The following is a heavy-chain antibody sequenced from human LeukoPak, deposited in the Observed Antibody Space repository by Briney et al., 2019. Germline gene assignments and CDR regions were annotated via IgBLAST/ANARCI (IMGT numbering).Heavy chain of an antibody. CDR1: GFTFNNYN. CDR3: ARDPVAAIGY. CDR2: ISSSGSTI. J-gene: IGHJ4*02. Sequence: TGGSLRLSCAASGFTFNNYNMNWVRQAPGKGLEWVSYISSSGSTIYYADSVKGRFTISRDNAKNSLYLQMNSLRAEDTAVYYCARDPVAAIGYWGQGTLVTVSS. V-gene: IGHV3-48*04. D-gene: IGHD2-15*01.